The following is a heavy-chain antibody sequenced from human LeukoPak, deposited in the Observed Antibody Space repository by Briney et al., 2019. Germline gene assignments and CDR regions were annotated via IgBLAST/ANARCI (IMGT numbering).Heavy chain of an antibody. J-gene: IGHJ4*02. Sequence: PGRSLRLSCAASGFTFDDYAMHWVRQAPGKGLEWVSGISWNSGSIGYADSVKGRFTISRDNAKNSLYLQMNSLRAGDTALYYCAKDIGQSSGWYQLDYWGQGTLVTVSS. D-gene: IGHD6-19*01. CDR3: AKDIGQSSGWYQLDY. CDR2: ISWNSGSI. V-gene: IGHV3-9*01. CDR1: GFTFDDYA.